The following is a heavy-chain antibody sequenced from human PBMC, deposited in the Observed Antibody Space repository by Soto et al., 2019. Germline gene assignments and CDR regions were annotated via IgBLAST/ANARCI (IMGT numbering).Heavy chain of an antibody. CDR1: GFTFSYYG. J-gene: IGHJ6*02. CDR2: ISYDGRNT. V-gene: IGHV3-30*03. CDR3: SRALRSAYDPGYYGMDV. Sequence: QVQLVESGGGVVQPGRSLRLSCAASGFTFSYYGMHWVRQAPGKGLEWVSFISYDGRNTDFADSVKGRLTVSRDDSKSTLYLQMNSLRANDTAVYYCSRALRSAYDPGYYGMDVWGQGTTVSVSS. D-gene: IGHD5-12*01.